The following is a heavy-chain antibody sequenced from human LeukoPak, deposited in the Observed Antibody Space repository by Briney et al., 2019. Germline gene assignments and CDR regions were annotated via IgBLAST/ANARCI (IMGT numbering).Heavy chain of an antibody. CDR2: INHSGST. CDR3: ARGQYGSGSYYIPYYYGMDV. D-gene: IGHD3-10*01. J-gene: IGHJ6*02. V-gene: IGHV4-34*01. Sequence: PSETLSLTCAVYGGSFSGYYWSWIRQPPGKGLEWIGEINHSGSTNYNPSLKSRVTISVDTSKNQFSLKLSSVTAADTAVYYCARGQYGSGSYYIPYYYGMDVWGQGTTVTVSS. CDR1: GGSFSGYY.